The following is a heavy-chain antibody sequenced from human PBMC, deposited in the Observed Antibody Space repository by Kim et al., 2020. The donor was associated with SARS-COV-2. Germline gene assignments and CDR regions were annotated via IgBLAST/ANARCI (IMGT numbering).Heavy chain of an antibody. J-gene: IGHJ6*02. V-gene: IGHV1-69*04. CDR2: IIPILGIA. CDR3: AREKKGYCSGGSCYLYYGMDV. Sequence: SVKVSCKASGGTFSSYAISWVRQAPGQGLEWMGRIIPILGIANYAQKFQGRVTITADKSTSTAYMELSSLRSEDTAVYYCAREKKGYCSGGSCYLYYGMDVWGQGTTVTVSS. CDR1: GGTFSSYA. D-gene: IGHD2-15*01.